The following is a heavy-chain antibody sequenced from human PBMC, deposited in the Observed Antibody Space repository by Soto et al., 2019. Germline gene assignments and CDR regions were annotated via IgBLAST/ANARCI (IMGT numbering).Heavy chain of an antibody. CDR2: INSDGSST. CDR3: AKSRVYSSRNQMYI. D-gene: IGHD6-13*01. CDR1: GFTFNTYW. J-gene: IGHJ3*02. Sequence: PGGSLRLSCVASGFTFNTYWMHWVRQAPGKGLVWVSRINSDGSSTYYANSVKGRFTISRDNAKNTLYLQMNSLRAEDTAVYYCAKSRVYSSRNQMYIWGQGTLVPVS. V-gene: IGHV3-74*01.